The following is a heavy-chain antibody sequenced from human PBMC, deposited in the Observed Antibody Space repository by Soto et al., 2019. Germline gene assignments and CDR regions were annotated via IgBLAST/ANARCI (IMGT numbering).Heavy chain of an antibody. V-gene: IGHV1-69*12. CDR3: ARHVPAAGYYYGMDV. CDR2: SIPIFGTA. D-gene: IGHD2-2*01. J-gene: IGHJ6*02. Sequence: QVQLVQSGAEVKKPGSSVKVSCKASGGTFSSYAISWVRQAPGQGLEWMGGSIPIFGTANYAQKFQGRVTITAEESASTAHMQISSLRSEDTAVYYWARHVPAAGYYYGMDVWGQGTTVTVSS. CDR1: GGTFSSYA.